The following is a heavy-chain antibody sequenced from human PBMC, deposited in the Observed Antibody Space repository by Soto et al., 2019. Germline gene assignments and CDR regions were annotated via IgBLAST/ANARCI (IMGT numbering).Heavy chain of an antibody. V-gene: IGHV3-21*01. CDR2: ISSSSSYI. CDR3: ARDEGWDFWSGNRGYFDY. Sequence: GGSLRLSCAASGFTFSSYSMNWVRQAPGKGLEWVSSISSSSSYIYYADSVKGRFTISRDNAKNSLYLQMNSLRAEDTAVYYCARDEGWDFWSGNRGYFDYWGQGTLVTVSS. J-gene: IGHJ4*02. D-gene: IGHD3-3*01. CDR1: GFTFSSYS.